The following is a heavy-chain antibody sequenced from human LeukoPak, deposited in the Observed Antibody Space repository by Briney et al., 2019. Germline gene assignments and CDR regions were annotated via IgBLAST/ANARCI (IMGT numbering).Heavy chain of an antibody. CDR1: GGSVSSYY. D-gene: IGHD3-10*01. J-gene: IGHJ6*04. CDR3: ARSGVRGSDYYGMDV. CDR2: IYYSGST. Sequence: SETVSLTCTVSGGSVSSYYWSWIRQPPGKGLEWIGYIYYSGSTNYNPSLKSRVTISVDTSKNQFSLKLSSVTAADTAVYYCARSGVRGSDYYGMDVWGGGTTVTVSS. V-gene: IGHV4-59*02.